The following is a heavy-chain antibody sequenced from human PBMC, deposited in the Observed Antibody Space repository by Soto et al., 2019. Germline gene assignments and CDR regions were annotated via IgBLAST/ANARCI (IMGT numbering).Heavy chain of an antibody. CDR1: GGTFSSYA. CDR3: ASDQDLGYVIILLYFYHMDV. D-gene: IGHD3-10*01. V-gene: IGHV1-69*12. CDR2: IIPIFGTA. Sequence: QVQLVQSGAEVKKPGSSVKVSCKASGGTFSSYAISWVRQAPGQGLEWMGGIIPIFGTANYAQKFQGRVTITADQSTSTAFMLRSCLGSEAMAVYYCASDQDLGYVIILLYFYHMDVWGLGSTVTVSS. J-gene: IGHJ6*02.